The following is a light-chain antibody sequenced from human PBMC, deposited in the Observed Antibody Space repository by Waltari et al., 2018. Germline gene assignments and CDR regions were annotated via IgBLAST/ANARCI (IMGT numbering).Light chain of an antibody. Sequence: DIVMTQSPLSLPVTPGEPASISCRSSQSILHTNGDNYLDWYLQKPGQSPQLLIYLGSNRASGVPDRFSGSGSGTDFTLKISRVEAEDVGVYYCMQALLTPFTFGPGTKVDIK. J-gene: IGKJ3*01. CDR1: QSILHTNGDNY. V-gene: IGKV2-28*01. CDR2: LGS. CDR3: MQALLTPFT.